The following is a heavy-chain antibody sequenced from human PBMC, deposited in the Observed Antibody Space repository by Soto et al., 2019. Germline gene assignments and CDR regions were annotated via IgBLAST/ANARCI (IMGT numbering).Heavy chain of an antibody. CDR1: GYKLGSAW. Sequence: GESLKISCEGAGYKLGSAWIGWVRRKPGKGLEWMGVIKPGTSDIRYSPSFRGQVTTSADKSISTAYLQWSSLKASDTAMYYCARGTSGSYFPYFDYWGQGTLVTVSS. V-gene: IGHV5-51*01. CDR2: IKPGTSDI. CDR3: ARGTSGSYFPYFDY. D-gene: IGHD3-10*01. J-gene: IGHJ4*02.